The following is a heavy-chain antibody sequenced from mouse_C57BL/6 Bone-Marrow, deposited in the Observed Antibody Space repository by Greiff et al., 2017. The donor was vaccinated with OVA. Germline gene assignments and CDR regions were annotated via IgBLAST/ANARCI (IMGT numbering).Heavy chain of an antibody. CDR2: ISSGGSYT. CDR1: GFTFSSYG. V-gene: IGHV5-6*01. CDR3: ARQYGYDGSWFAY. J-gene: IGHJ3*01. Sequence: EVKLMESGGDLVKPGGSLKLSCAASGFTFSSYGMSWVRQTPDKRLEWVATISSGGSYTYYPDSVKGRFTISRDTAKNTLYLQMSSLKSEDTAMYCCARQYGYDGSWFAYWGQGTLVTVSA. D-gene: IGHD2-2*01.